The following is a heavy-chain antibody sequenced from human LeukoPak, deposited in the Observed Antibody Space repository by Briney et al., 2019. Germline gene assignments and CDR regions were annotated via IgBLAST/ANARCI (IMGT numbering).Heavy chain of an antibody. CDR2: IWPDGSIK. CDR1: GFTFSTYA. Sequence: GRSLRLSCAASGFTFSTYAMHWVRQAPGKGLEWVAFIWPDGSIKYYADSVKGRFAISRENSKNTVYLQMNDLRPEDTALYFCAKISSSAESNFDYWGRGTLLTVSS. CDR3: AKISSSAESNFDY. V-gene: IGHV3-33*06. J-gene: IGHJ4*02. D-gene: IGHD6-25*01.